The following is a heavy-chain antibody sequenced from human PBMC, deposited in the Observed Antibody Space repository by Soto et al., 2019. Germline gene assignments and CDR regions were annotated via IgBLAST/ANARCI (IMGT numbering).Heavy chain of an antibody. CDR1: GGTFSSYA. V-gene: IGHV1-69*12. CDR2: VIPIFGTA. Sequence: QVQLVQSGAEVKKPGSSVKVSCKASGGTFSSYAISWVRQAPGQGLEWMGGVIPIFGTANCAQKFQGRVTRTADESTSTAYMERSRLRAEDTAGDYCAGGWWSSTVWGVYGMDVGGEGTTVTGSS. J-gene: IGHJ6*02. D-gene: IGHD3-16*01. CDR3: AGGWWSSTVWGVYGMDV.